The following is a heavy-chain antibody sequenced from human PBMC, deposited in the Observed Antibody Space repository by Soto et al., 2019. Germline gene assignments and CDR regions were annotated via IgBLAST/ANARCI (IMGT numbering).Heavy chain of an antibody. Sequence: GGSLRLSCAASGFTFSSYAMSWVRQAPGKGLEWVSAISGSGGSTYYADSVKGRFTISRDNSKNTLYLQMNSLRAEDTAVYYCAKVTPFRYCSGGSCPNDAFDIWGQGTMVTVSS. V-gene: IGHV3-23*01. CDR3: AKVTPFRYCSGGSCPNDAFDI. CDR2: ISGSGGST. CDR1: GFTFSSYA. D-gene: IGHD2-15*01. J-gene: IGHJ3*02.